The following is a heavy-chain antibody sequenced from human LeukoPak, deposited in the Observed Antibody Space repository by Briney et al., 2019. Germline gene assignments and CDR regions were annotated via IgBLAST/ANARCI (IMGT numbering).Heavy chain of an antibody. CDR3: ARSSFSPALIPFDY. J-gene: IGHJ4*02. V-gene: IGHV4-61*09. CDR1: GGSINSGSYY. D-gene: IGHD2-21*01. CDR2: IYYSGST. Sequence: SQTLSLTRTVSGGSINSGSYYWNWIRQSAGKGLEWIGYIYYSGSTNYNPSLKSRVTISVDTSKNQFSLKLSSVTAADTAVYYCARSSFSPALIPFDYWGQGTLVTVSS.